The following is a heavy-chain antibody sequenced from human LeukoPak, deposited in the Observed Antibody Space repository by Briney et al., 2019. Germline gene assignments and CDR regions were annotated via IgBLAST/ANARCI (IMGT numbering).Heavy chain of an antibody. J-gene: IGHJ4*02. CDR3: ANTPEAATMIFDY. CDR2: IRYDGSNK. Sequence: PGGSLRLSCAASGFTFSSYGMHWVRQAPGKGLEWVAFIRYDGSNKYYADSVKGRFTISRDNSKNTLYLQMNSLRAEDTAVYYCANTPEAATMIFDYWGQGTLVTVSS. V-gene: IGHV3-30*02. CDR1: GFTFSSYG. D-gene: IGHD5-12*01.